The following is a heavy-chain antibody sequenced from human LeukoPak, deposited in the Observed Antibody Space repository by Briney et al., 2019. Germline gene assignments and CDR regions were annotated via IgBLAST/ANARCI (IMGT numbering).Heavy chain of an antibody. CDR2: IIPILNIT. D-gene: IGHD3-22*01. CDR3: ARDDDRAREIDY. V-gene: IGHV1-69*04. J-gene: IGHJ4*02. Sequence: SVKVSCKASRGTFSKYAISWVRQAPGQGLEWMGRIIPILNITHYAQKFQGRVTIAADKSTSAAYMELSSLRSEDTAMYYCARDDDRAREIDYWGQGTLVTVSS. CDR1: RGTFSKYA.